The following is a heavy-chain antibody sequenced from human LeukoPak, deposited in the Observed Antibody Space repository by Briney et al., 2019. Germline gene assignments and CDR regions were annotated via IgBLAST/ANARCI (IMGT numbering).Heavy chain of an antibody. CDR3: ARCLGDVGY. D-gene: IGHD3-16*01. Sequence: VASVTVSCKASGYTLTSYDINWVRQATGQGLEWMGWMNPNSGNTGYAQKFQGRVTMTRNTSISTAYMELSSLRSEDTVVYYCARCLGDVGYWGQGTLVTVSS. CDR1: GYTLTSYD. V-gene: IGHV1-8*01. J-gene: IGHJ4*02. CDR2: MNPNSGNT.